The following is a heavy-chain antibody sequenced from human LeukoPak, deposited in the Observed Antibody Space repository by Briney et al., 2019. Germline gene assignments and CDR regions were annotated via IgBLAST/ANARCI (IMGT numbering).Heavy chain of an antibody. D-gene: IGHD3-10*01. Sequence: KPSETLSLTCTVSGGSISSSSYYWGWIRQPPGKGLEWIGSIYYSGSTYYNPSLKSRVTISVDTSKNQFSLKLSSVTAADTAVYYCASPLLWFGELPSWGQGTLVTVSS. CDR1: GGSISSSSYY. CDR3: ASPLLWFGELPS. V-gene: IGHV4-39*01. J-gene: IGHJ4*02. CDR2: IYYSGST.